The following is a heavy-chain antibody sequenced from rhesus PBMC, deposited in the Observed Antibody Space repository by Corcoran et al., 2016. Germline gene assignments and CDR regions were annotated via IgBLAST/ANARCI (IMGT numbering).Heavy chain of an antibody. CDR1: GGSLRSNY. V-gene: IGHV4-173*01. CDR3: ARAWAAARFDY. D-gene: IGHD6-31*01. CDR2: ISGSGGST. J-gene: IGHJ4*01. Sequence: QLQLQESVPGLVKPSENLSLNCAVSGGSLRSNYWSWTRQPPVKGLEWIGRISGSGGSTDYNPSRKSRVTISTDTSKNPFSLKLSSVTAADTAVYYCARAWAAARFDYWGQGVLVTVSS.